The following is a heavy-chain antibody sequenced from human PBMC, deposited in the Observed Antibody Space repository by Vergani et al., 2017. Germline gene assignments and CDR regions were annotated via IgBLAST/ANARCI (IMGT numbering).Heavy chain of an antibody. Sequence: QLQLQESGPGLVAPSETLSLTCTVSGASISSNSYYWGWVRQSPGNGLEWVGSIRYSGPTYYNLPLQSRTTISLDTSKNQFSLKLSSVTAADTAVYYCVRRNNVVRETDYFDYWGQGILVTVSS. CDR3: VRRNNVVRETDYFDY. V-gene: IGHV4-39*01. CDR2: IRYSGPT. D-gene: IGHD3-10*01. CDR1: GASISSNSYY. J-gene: IGHJ4*02.